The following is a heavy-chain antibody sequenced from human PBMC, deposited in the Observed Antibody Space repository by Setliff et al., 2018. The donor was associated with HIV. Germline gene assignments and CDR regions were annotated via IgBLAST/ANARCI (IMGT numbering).Heavy chain of an antibody. CDR3: ARARGPPLPVLDF. Sequence: SETLSLTCAVSGGSISSSNWGSWVRQPPGKGLEWIGSVYNSGITFKNPSLKSRVTISVDTSKNSFSLHLTSVTAADTAVYFCARARGPPLPVLDFWGPGTLVTVSS. V-gene: IGHV4-4*02. CDR2: VYNSGIT. D-gene: IGHD3-10*01. J-gene: IGHJ4*02. CDR1: GGSISSSNW.